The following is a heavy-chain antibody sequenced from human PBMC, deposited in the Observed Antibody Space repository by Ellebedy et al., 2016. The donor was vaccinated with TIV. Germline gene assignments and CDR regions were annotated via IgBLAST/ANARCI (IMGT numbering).Heavy chain of an antibody. Sequence: GGSLRLSCKGSGDTFINPWISWVRQTPGKGLEYMGRLDPRDSYATYSPSFEGHVTISGDKSINTAFLQWSSLKATDTAMYYCARVDGDSTKDYFDSWGQGTLVTVFS. V-gene: IGHV5-10-1*01. CDR2: LDPRDSYA. CDR3: ARVDGDSTKDYFDS. J-gene: IGHJ4*02. CDR1: GDTFINPW. D-gene: IGHD4-17*01.